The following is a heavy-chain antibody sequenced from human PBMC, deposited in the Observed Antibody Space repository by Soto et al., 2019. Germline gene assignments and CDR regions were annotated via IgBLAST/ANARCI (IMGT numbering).Heavy chain of an antibody. D-gene: IGHD3-10*01. CDR3: ARHVSGTHLPRPFDP. Sequence: PSETLSLTCTVSGGSISNYYWSWIRQPPGKGLEWIGYIYYTGSTNYNPSLKSRVTISVDTSKNHFSLKLSSVTAADTAVYYCARHVSGTHLPRPFDPWGQGTLVTVSS. J-gene: IGHJ5*02. V-gene: IGHV4-59*01. CDR1: GGSISNYY. CDR2: IYYTGST.